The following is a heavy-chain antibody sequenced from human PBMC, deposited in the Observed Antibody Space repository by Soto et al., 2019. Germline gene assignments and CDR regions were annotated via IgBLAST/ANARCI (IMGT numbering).Heavy chain of an antibody. D-gene: IGHD6-6*01. J-gene: IGHJ3*02. CDR2: IWYDGSNK. CDR1: GFTFSSYG. Sequence: GGSLRLSCAASGFTFSSYGMHWVRQAPGKGLEWVAVIWYDGSNKYYADSVKGRFTISRDNSKNTLYLQMNSLRAEDTAMYYCAAYSSSSGSYDAFDIWGQGTMVTVSS. CDR3: AAYSSSSGSYDAFDI. V-gene: IGHV3-33*01.